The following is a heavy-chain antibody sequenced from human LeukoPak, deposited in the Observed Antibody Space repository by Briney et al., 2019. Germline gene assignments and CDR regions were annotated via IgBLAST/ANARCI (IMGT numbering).Heavy chain of an antibody. J-gene: IGHJ6*04. CDR3: ARDYNCYYHTGTYIARKSYGMDV. V-gene: IGHV3-53*01. CDR1: GFSVGGIY. CDR2: IYSDGTT. D-gene: IGHD3-10*01. Sequence: GGSLRLSCEASGFSVGGIYMSWVRQAPGRGLEWVSIIYSDGTTNYAESVKGRFTISREDSKNTLYLQMILPRAEDTAVYYCARDYNCYYHTGTYIARKSYGMDVWGKGTTVIVSS.